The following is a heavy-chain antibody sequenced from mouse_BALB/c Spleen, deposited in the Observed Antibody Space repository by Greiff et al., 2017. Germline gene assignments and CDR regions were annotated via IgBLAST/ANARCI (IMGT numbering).Heavy chain of an antibody. CDR1: GFTFSSYG. J-gene: IGHJ2*01. CDR2: ISSGGSYT. CDR3: ARRTVVADYFDY. V-gene: IGHV5-6*01. Sequence: EVQLVESGGDLVKPGGSLKLSCAASGFTFSSYGMSWVRQTPDKRLEWVATISSGGSYTYYPDSVKGRFTISRDNAKNTLYLQMSSLMSEDTAMYYGARRTVVADYFDYWGQGTTLTVSA. D-gene: IGHD1-1*01.